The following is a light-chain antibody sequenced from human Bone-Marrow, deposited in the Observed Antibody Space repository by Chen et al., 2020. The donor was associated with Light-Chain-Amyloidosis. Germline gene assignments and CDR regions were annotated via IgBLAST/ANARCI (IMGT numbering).Light chain of an antibody. V-gene: IGLV2-14*01. Sequence: QSALTQPASVFGSPGQSITISCTGTSSDVDGYNYVSWYQQHPAKAPKLMIYDISNRPAGVSNRFSGSKSGNTASLTISGLQAEDEADYYCSSYTSRSTLDVFGTGTKVTVL. CDR1: SSDVDGYNY. CDR3: SSYTSRSTLDV. CDR2: DIS. J-gene: IGLJ1*01.